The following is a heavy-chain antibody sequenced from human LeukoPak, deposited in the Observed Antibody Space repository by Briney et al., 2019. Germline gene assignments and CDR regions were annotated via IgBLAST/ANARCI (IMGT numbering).Heavy chain of an antibody. Sequence: GGSLRLSCAASGLTVTSNYMSWVRQAPGKGLEWVSVIYSGDSTYYADSVKGRFTISKHNSKNTLYLQMNSLRAEDTAVYYCATYFRIPHDFWGQGTLVTVSS. D-gene: IGHD3-9*01. CDR2: IYSGDST. CDR1: GLTVTSNY. J-gene: IGHJ4*02. CDR3: ATYFRIPHDF. V-gene: IGHV3-53*04.